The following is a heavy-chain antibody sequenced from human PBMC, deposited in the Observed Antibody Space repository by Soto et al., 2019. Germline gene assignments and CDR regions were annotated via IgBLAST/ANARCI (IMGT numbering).Heavy chain of an antibody. V-gene: IGHV3-9*01. D-gene: IGHD2-21*01. CDR1: GFTFENYA. Sequence: EVQLEESGGDLLQPGRYLRLSCAASGFTFENYAMHWVRQGPGKGLQWVSGISWSGANIGYADSVKGRFTISRDKAKKSLNMKMNSLRAEDKAVYYCAKDMEEGVVMFSKGMDVWGKVTTVTVSS. CDR3: AKDMEEGVVMFSKGMDV. CDR2: ISWSGANI. J-gene: IGHJ6*04.